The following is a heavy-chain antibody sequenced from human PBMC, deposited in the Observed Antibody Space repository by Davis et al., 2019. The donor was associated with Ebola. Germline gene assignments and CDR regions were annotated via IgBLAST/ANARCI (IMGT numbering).Heavy chain of an antibody. Sequence: PSETLSLTCTVSGGSISSYYWSWIRQPPGKGLEWIGYIYYSGSTYYNPSLKSRVTISVDTSKNQFSLKLSSVTAADTAVYYCARTYYYDSSGYYYYYYGMDVWGQGTTVTVSS. CDR2: IYYSGST. D-gene: IGHD3-22*01. J-gene: IGHJ6*02. CDR3: ARTYYYDSSGYYYYYYGMDV. V-gene: IGHV4-59*12. CDR1: GGSISSYY.